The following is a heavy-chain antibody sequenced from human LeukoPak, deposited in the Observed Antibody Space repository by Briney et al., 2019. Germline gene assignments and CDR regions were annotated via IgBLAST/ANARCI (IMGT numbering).Heavy chain of an antibody. CDR1: GGSISSYH. J-gene: IGHJ4*02. V-gene: IGHV4-4*09. CDR2: ILTSGST. Sequence: SETLSLTCTVSGGSISSYHWSWVRQPPGKGLEWIGYILTSGSTNYNPSLKSRLTISVDTSTNQFTLKLSSVTAADTAVYYCARVRVSGSYLYYFDYWGQGTLVTVSS. D-gene: IGHD1-26*01. CDR3: ARVRVSGSYLYYFDY.